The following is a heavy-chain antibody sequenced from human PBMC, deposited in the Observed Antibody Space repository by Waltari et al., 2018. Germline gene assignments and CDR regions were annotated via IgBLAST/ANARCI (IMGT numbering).Heavy chain of an antibody. J-gene: IGHJ3*01. CDR2: IKQDGSEK. V-gene: IGHV3-7*03. D-gene: IGHD3-10*01. CDR3: SRNREDSGTFYRAYDV. Sequence: EVRLVESGGGLVQPGGSLRLSCVASGFTVTNTWVSWVRQAPGKGLEWVASIKQDGSEKMFVDSVKGRFTISRDNAENSLYLQMNSLRAEDTAVYYCSRNREDSGTFYRAYDVWGQGTLVTVAT. CDR1: GFTVTNTW.